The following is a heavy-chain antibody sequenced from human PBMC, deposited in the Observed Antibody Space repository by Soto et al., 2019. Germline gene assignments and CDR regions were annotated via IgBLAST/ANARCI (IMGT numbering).Heavy chain of an antibody. V-gene: IGHV4-4*02. CDR1: GGSITTGHW. J-gene: IGHJ6*02. CDR2: IYQSGIT. CDR3: ARGFSFSDNSDNDRIYFYYGLNV. Sequence: SETLSLTCDVSGGSITTGHWWTWVRQSPGKGLEWIGEIYQSGITNYNPSLNSRLSISMDQSKNQFSLKLTSVTAADTALYFCARGFSFSDNSDNDRIYFYYGLNVCGQGTTVTVSS. D-gene: IGHD2-15*01.